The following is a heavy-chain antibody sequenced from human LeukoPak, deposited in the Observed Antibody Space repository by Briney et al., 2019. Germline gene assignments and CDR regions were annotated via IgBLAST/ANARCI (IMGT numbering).Heavy chain of an antibody. CDR1: GFTFSAYS. J-gene: IGHJ6*02. Sequence: GGSLRLSCAASGFTFSAYSMHWVRQAPGKGLEWVAVISYDGSNKYYADSVKGRFTISRDNSKNTLYLQMNSLRAEDTAVYYCAKAQDPYYYYYGMDVWGQGTTVTVSS. CDR2: ISYDGSNK. CDR3: AKAQDPYYYYYGMDV. V-gene: IGHV3-30*18.